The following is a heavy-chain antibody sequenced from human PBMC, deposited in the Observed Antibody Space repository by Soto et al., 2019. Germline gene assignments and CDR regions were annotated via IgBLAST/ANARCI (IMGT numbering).Heavy chain of an antibody. CDR2: ISSTGSII. CDR3: ASGTSGYDVYYYYYMDV. J-gene: IGHJ6*03. D-gene: IGHD5-12*01. Sequence: QVQLVESGGGLVKPGGSLRLSCAASGFRFRDYYMSWIRQAPGKGMEWISYISSTGSIIYQADSVEGRFTVSRDNAESSLYLQMDSMRADDTAVYYCASGTSGYDVYYYYYMDVWGKGTTVTVSS. CDR1: GFRFRDYY. V-gene: IGHV3-11*01.